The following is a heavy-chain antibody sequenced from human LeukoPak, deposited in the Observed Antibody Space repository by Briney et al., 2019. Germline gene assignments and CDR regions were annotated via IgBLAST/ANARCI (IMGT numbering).Heavy chain of an antibody. J-gene: IGHJ4*02. CDR3: ARRGDGYSLDS. CDR2: IYPGDSET. CDR1: GYIFSNYW. Sequence: GDSLKISCKVSGYIFSNYWIVWVRQMPGKGLEWTGIIYPGDSETRCSPSFQGQVTISVDKSISTAYLQWSSLKASDTAMYYCARRGDGYSLDSWGRGTLVTVSS. V-gene: IGHV5-51*01. D-gene: IGHD5-24*01.